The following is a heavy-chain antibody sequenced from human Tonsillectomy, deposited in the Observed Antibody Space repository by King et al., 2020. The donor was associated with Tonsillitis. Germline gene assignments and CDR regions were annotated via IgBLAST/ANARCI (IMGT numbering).Heavy chain of an antibody. V-gene: IGHV1-3*01. CDR3: ARDVEAVAGTGMDV. CDR1: GYTFTNCP. CDR2: INAGNGNT. J-gene: IGHJ6*02. D-gene: IGHD6-19*01. Sequence: VQLVQSGAEVKKPGASVKVSCKASGYTFTNCPMHWVRQAPGQRLEWMGWINAGNGNTKYSQKFQGRVTITRDTSASTAYMELSSLRSEDTAVYYCARDVEAVAGTGMDVWGQWTTVTVSS.